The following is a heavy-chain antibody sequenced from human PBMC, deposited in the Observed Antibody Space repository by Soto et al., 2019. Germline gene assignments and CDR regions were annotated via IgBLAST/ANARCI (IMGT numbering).Heavy chain of an antibody. CDR3: AKESGELSTGSFDY. D-gene: IGHD3-16*02. J-gene: IGHJ4*02. V-gene: IGHV3-21*01. CDR1: GFTFSSYS. Sequence: PGGSLRLSCAASGFTFSSYSMNWVRQAPGKGLEWVSSISSSSSYIYYADSVKGRFTISRDNAKNSLYLQMNSLRAEDTAVYYWAKESGELSTGSFDYWGQGTLVTGSA. CDR2: ISSSSSYI.